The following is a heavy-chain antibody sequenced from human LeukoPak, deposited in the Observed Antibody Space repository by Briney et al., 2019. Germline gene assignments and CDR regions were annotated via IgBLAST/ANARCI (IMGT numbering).Heavy chain of an antibody. CDR1: GFIFGDYA. CDR2: IAFDDTDR. Sequence: GGSLRLSCAASGFIFGDYAMHWVRQAPGKGLEWVAAIAFDDTDRYYIDSVKGRFTTSRDDSKNTLYLHMTSLRAEDTAVYYCTNSDDYGDYWGQGTLVTVSS. J-gene: IGHJ4*02. V-gene: IGHV3-30*04. CDR3: TNSDDYGDY.